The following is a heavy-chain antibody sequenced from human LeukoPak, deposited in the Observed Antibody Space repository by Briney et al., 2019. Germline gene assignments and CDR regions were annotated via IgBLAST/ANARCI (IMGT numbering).Heavy chain of an antibody. CDR2: IKQDGSEK. V-gene: IGHV3-7*01. Sequence: GGSLRLSCAASGFTFSSYWMSWVRQPPGKGLEWVANIKQDGSEKYYVDSVKGRFTISRDNAKNPLYLQMNSLRAEDTAVYYCARQVDYSNYGFDYWGQGTLVTVSS. CDR1: GFTFSSYW. D-gene: IGHD4-11*01. CDR3: ARQVDYSNYGFDY. J-gene: IGHJ4*02.